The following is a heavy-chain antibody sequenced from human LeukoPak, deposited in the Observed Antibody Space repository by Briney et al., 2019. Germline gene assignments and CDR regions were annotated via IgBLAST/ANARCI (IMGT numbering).Heavy chain of an antibody. J-gene: IGHJ4*02. CDR2: IESTTDGETT. Sequence: GGSLRLSCEASGFTFPKAWMTWVRQAPGKGLEWVGHIESTTDGETTDYAAPVKGRFTISRDDSKNTLYLQMNSLTTEDTAVYCCTADSPDYQEAVPGYWGQGTLVTVSS. V-gene: IGHV3-15*04. D-gene: IGHD4-11*01. CDR3: TADSPDYQEAVPGY. CDR1: GFTFPKAW.